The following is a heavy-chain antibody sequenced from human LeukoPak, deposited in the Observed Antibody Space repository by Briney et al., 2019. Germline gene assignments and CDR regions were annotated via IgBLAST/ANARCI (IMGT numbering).Heavy chain of an antibody. J-gene: IGHJ4*02. V-gene: IGHV4-59*01. Sequence: SETLSLTCAVSGGSISSYYWSWIRQPPGKGLEWIGYIYYSGSTNYNPSLKSRVTISVDTSKNQFSLKLSSVTAADTAVYYCARIAVAGTVDYWGQGTLVTVSS. CDR1: GGSISSYY. CDR3: ARIAVAGTVDY. CDR2: IYYSGST. D-gene: IGHD6-19*01.